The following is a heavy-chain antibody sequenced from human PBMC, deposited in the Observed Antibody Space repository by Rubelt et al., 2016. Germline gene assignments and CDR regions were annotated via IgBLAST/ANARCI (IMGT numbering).Heavy chain of an antibody. CDR3: AKDQSVYDDYGHFDY. J-gene: IGHJ4*02. CDR1: GFTFSTYG. V-gene: IGHV3-30*02. CDR2: IRYDGSNK. Sequence: GGLVQPGGSLRLSCVASGFTFSTYGMLWVRQAPGKGLEWVAFIRYDGSNKYYADSVKGRFTISRDNSKNTLFLQMNSLRAEDTAVYYCAKDQSVYDDYGHFDYWGQGTLVTVSS. D-gene: IGHD4-17*01.